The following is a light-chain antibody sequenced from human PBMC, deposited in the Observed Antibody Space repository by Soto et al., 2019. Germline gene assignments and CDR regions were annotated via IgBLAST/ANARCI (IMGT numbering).Light chain of an antibody. CDR1: QTVSSTY. Sequence: ENALAQFPVTLSLSPGERATLSCRASQTVSSTYLAWYQQKPGQAPRLLIYGASSRATGIPDRFSGTVSGTDFTLTISRLEPEDFAVYYCQQYGSSPITFGQGTRLEIK. CDR2: GAS. V-gene: IGKV3-20*01. J-gene: IGKJ5*01. CDR3: QQYGSSPIT.